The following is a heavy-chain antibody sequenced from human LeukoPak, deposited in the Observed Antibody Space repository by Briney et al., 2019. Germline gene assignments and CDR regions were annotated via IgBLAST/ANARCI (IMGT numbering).Heavy chain of an antibody. J-gene: IGHJ4*02. V-gene: IGHV4-30-4*01. CDR3: ARVLPRKYYFDY. CDR1: GGSISSGDYY. Sequence: SETLSLTCTVSGGSISSGDYYWSWIRQPPGKGLEWIGYIYYSGSTYYNPSLKSRVTISVDTSKNQFSLKLSSVTAADTAVYYCARVLPRKYYFDYWGQGTLVTVSS. CDR2: IYYSGST.